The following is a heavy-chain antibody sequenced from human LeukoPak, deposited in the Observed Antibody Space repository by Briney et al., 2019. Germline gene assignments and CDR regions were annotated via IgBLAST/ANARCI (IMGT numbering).Heavy chain of an antibody. CDR1: GFTFSTYA. Sequence: GRSLSLSCAASGFTFSTYAMHWVRQAPGKGLEWVAVIWYDRTNKYYADSVKGRFTISRDNSKNTLYLQMSSLRAEDTAVYYCARDRPTTVTTFHFDYWGQGTLVTVSS. D-gene: IGHD4-17*01. CDR2: IWYDRTNK. CDR3: ARDRPTTVTTFHFDY. V-gene: IGHV3-33*01. J-gene: IGHJ4*02.